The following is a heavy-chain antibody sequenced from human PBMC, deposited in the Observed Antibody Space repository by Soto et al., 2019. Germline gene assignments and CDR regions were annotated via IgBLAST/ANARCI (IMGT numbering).Heavy chain of an antibody. J-gene: IGHJ5*02. Sequence: EVQLVESGGGLVQPGGSLKLSCAASGFTFSGSAMHWVRQASGKGLEWVGRIRSKANSYATAYAASVKGRFTISRDDSKNTAYLQMNSLKTEDTAVYYCTRSNFYGSGSYYKFPWFDPWGQGTLVTVSS. CDR3: TRSNFYGSGSYYKFPWFDP. CDR1: GFTFSGSA. D-gene: IGHD3-10*01. V-gene: IGHV3-73*01. CDR2: IRSKANSYAT.